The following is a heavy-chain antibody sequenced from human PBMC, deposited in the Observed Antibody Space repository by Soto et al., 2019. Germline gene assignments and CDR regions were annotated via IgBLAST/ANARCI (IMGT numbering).Heavy chain of an antibody. J-gene: IGHJ5*02. CDR3: ARGRGYSYGLDP. V-gene: IGHV4-30-4*01. Sequence: SETLSLTCTFSGDSISSNNNYWSWIRQPPGEGLEWIGFISYSGTTTYSPSLKSRVAISLDTSKNHFSLSLSSVTAADTAVYYCARGRGYSYGLDPWGQGTLVTVSS. D-gene: IGHD5-18*01. CDR1: GDSISSNNNY. CDR2: ISYSGTT.